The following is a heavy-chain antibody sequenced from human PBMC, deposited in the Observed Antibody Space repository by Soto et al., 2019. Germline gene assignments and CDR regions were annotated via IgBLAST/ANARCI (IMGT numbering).Heavy chain of an antibody. CDR1: GGSISSYY. CDR3: ARGSNTYDFWSGYYNRRCFDP. D-gene: IGHD3-3*01. V-gene: IGHV4-59*01. CDR2: IYYSGST. J-gene: IGHJ5*02. Sequence: PSETMSLTFTVSGGSISSYYWAWIRQPPGKGLEWIGYIYYSGSTNYNPSLKSRVTISVDTSKNQFSLKLSSVTAADTAVYYCARGSNTYDFWSGYYNRRCFDPRGQGTLVTVSS.